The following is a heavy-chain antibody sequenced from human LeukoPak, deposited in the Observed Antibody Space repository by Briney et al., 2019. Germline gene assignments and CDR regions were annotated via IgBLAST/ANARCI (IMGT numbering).Heavy chain of an antibody. CDR3: ARLLTGTWGWY. CDR2: INHSGGT. D-gene: IGHD1-20*01. V-gene: IGHV4-34*01. CDR1: GGSFSGYY. Sequence: SETLSLTCAVYGGSFSGYYWSWIRQPPGKGLEWIGEINHSGGTNYNPSLKSRVTISVDTSKNQFSLKLSSVTAADTAVYYCARLLTGTWGWYWGQGTLVTVSS. J-gene: IGHJ4*02.